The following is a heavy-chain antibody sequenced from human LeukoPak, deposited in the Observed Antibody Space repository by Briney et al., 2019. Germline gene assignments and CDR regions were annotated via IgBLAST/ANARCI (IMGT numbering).Heavy chain of an antibody. CDR1: GGSFSGYY. J-gene: IGHJ4*02. D-gene: IGHD3-16*02. CDR2: INHSGSI. V-gene: IGHV4-34*01. Sequence: SETLSLTCAVYGGSFSGYYWSWIRQPPGKGLEWIGEINHSGSINYNPSLKSRVTISVDTSKNQFSLKLSSVTAADTAVYYCATRPLYYDYVWGSYRSHSYYFDYWGQGTLVTVSS. CDR3: ATRPLYYDYVWGSYRSHSYYFDY.